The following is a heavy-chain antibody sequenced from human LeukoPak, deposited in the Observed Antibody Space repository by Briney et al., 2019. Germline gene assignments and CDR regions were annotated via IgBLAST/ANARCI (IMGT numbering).Heavy chain of an antibody. CDR1: GFTFSSYA. D-gene: IGHD4-23*01. J-gene: IGHJ4*02. Sequence: GGSLRLSCAAPGFTFSSYAMHWVRQAPGKGLEWVAVISYDGSNKYYADSVKGRFTISRDNSKNTLYLQMNSLRAEDTAVYYCAREGYGGNLDYWGQGTLVTVSS. V-gene: IGHV3-30-3*01. CDR2: ISYDGSNK. CDR3: AREGYGGNLDY.